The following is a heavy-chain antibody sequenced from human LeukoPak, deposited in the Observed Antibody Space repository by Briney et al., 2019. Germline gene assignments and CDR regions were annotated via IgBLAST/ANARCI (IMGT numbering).Heavy chain of an antibody. J-gene: IGHJ4*02. Sequence: PGGSLRLSCAASGFTFSSYAMSWVRQAPGKGLEWVSAISGSGGSTYYADSVKGRFTISRDNSKNTLYLQMNSLRAEDTAVYYCARDCTNGVCLDYWGQGTLVTVSS. V-gene: IGHV3-23*01. CDR3: ARDCTNGVCLDY. CDR2: ISGSGGST. CDR1: GFTFSSYA. D-gene: IGHD2-8*01.